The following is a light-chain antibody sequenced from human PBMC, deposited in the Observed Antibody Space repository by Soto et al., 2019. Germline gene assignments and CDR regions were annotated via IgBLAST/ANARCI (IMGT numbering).Light chain of an antibody. CDR3: QQYDSSPWT. Sequence: EIVLTQSPGTLPLSPGERATLSCRASQSVSNSYLAWYQQKPGQAPRLLIYGASSRATDIPDRFSGSGSGTDFTLTISRLEPEDFAVYYCQQYDSSPWTFGQGTKVEIK. J-gene: IGKJ1*01. V-gene: IGKV3-20*01. CDR1: QSVSNSY. CDR2: GAS.